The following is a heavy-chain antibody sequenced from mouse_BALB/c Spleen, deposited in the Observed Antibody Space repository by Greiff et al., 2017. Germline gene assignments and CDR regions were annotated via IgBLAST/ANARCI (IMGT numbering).Heavy chain of an antibody. V-gene: IGHV1-80*01. CDR3: AREDGSSFYYAMDY. CDR1: GYAFSSYW. D-gene: IGHD1-1*01. Sequence: LQESGAELVRPGSSVKISCKASGYAFSSYWMNWVKQRPGQGLEWIGQIYPGDGDTNYNGKFKGKATLTADKSSSTAYMQLSSLTSEDSAVYFCAREDGSSFYYAMDYWGQGTSVTVSS. CDR2: IYPGDGDT. J-gene: IGHJ4*01.